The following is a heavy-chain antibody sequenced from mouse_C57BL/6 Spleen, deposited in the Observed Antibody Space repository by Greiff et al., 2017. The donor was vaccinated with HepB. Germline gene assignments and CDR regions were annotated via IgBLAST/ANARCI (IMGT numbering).Heavy chain of an antibody. Sequence: VQLQQPGAELVRPGTSVKLSCKASGYTFTSYWMHWVKQRPGQGLEWIGVIDPSDSYTNYNQKFKGKATLTVDTSSSTAYMQLSSLTSEDSAVYYCAAVTTVVAPYFDYWGQGTTLTVSS. J-gene: IGHJ2*01. CDR2: IDPSDSYT. V-gene: IGHV1-59*01. CDR1: GYTFTSYW. D-gene: IGHD1-1*01. CDR3: AAVTTVVAPYFDY.